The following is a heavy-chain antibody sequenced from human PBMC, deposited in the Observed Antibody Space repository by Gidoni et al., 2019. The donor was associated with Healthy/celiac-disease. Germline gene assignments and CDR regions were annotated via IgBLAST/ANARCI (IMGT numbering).Heavy chain of an antibody. CDR2: INHSGST. J-gene: IGHJ6*02. CDR1: GGSFSGYY. V-gene: IGHV4-34*01. Sequence: QVPLQQWGAGRSKPSEPLSLPCAVYGGSFSGYYWGWSRQPPGKGLEWIGEINHSGSTNYKPSRKSRVTRSVDTSKNQFSLKLSSVTAADTAVYYCARGRPNRYYYYYYGMDDWGQGTTVTVSS. CDR3: ARGRPNRYYYYYYGMDD.